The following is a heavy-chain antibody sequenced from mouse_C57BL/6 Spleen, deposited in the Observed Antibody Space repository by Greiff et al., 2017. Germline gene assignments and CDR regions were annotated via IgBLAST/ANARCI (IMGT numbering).Heavy chain of an antibody. CDR3: ARDHYYGSSYLDY. CDR2: ISSGSSTI. V-gene: IGHV5-17*01. CDR1: GFTFSDYG. J-gene: IGHJ2*01. D-gene: IGHD1-1*01. Sequence: EVMLVESGGGLVKPGGSLKLSCAASGFTFSDYGMHWVRQAPEKGLEWVAYISSGSSTIYYADTVKGRFTISRDNAKNTLFLQMTSLRSEDTAMYYCARDHYYGSSYLDYWGQGTTLTVSS.